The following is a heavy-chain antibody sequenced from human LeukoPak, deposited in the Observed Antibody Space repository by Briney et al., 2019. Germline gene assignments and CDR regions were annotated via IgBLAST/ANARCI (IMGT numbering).Heavy chain of an antibody. V-gene: IGHV4-59*08. CDR2: IYYSGST. Sequence: PSETLSLTCTVSGGSISSYYWSWIRQPPGKGLEWIGYIYYSGSTNYNPSLKSRVTISVDTSKNRFSLKLSSVTAADTAVYYCARYYIAAGFDYWGQGTLVTVSS. CDR3: ARYYIAAGFDY. D-gene: IGHD6-25*01. CDR1: GGSISSYY. J-gene: IGHJ4*02.